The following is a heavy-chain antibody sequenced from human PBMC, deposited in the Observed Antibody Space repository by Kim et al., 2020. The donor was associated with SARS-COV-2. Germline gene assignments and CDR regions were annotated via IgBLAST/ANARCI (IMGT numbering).Heavy chain of an antibody. CDR1: GFTFDDYA. CDR2: ISGDGGST. V-gene: IGHV3-43*02. D-gene: IGHD2-2*01. CDR3: AKDRWDCSSTSCYPGNWFDP. Sequence: GGSLRLSCAASGFTFDDYAMHWVRQAPGKGLEWVSLISGDGGSTYYADSVKGRFTISRDNSKNSLYLQMNSLRTEDTALYYCAKDRWDCSSTSCYPGNWFDPWGQATLITVS. J-gene: IGHJ5*02.